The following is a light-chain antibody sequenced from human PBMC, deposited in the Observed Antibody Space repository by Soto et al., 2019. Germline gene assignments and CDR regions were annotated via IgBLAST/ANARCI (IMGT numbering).Light chain of an antibody. CDR3: HQYDSSPRT. Sequence: EIVLTQSPGTLSLFPGDRATLSCRASQSVGSNCLAWYQQKSGQSPRLLIYGASFRASGIPDRFSGSGSGTDFTLTIRRLEPEDFAMYFCHQYDSSPRTFGQGTKVEIK. V-gene: IGKV3-20*01. J-gene: IGKJ1*01. CDR1: QSVGSNC. CDR2: GAS.